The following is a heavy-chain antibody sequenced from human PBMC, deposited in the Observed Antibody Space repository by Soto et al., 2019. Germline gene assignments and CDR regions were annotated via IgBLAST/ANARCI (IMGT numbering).Heavy chain of an antibody. D-gene: IGHD3-3*01. J-gene: IGHJ6*03. Sequence: EVQLVESGGGLVQPGGSLRLSCAASGFTVSSNYMSWVRQAPGKGLEWVSVIYSGGSTYYADSVKGRFTISRDNSKNTLYLQMNSLRAEDTAVYYCAREWDDFWSGYNPYYYYYMDVWGKGTTVTVSS. V-gene: IGHV3-66*01. CDR2: IYSGGST. CDR3: AREWDDFWSGYNPYYYYYMDV. CDR1: GFTVSSNY.